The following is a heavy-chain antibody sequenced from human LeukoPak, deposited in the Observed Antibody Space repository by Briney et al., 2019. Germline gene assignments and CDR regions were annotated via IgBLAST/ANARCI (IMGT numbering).Heavy chain of an antibody. Sequence: SETLSLTWTVSGGSISSHYWSWIRQPPGKGLEWIGYIYYSGSTNYNPSLKSRVTISVDTSKNQFSLKLSSVTAAATAVYYCARNPSYYDFWSGYYRYNWFDPWGQGTLVTVSS. CDR3: ARNPSYYDFWSGYYRYNWFDP. CDR2: IYYSGST. V-gene: IGHV4-59*11. CDR1: GGSISSHY. J-gene: IGHJ5*02. D-gene: IGHD3-3*01.